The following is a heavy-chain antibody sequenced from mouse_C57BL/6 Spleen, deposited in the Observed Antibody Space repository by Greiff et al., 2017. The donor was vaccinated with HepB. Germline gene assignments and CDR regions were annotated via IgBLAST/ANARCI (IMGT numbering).Heavy chain of an antibody. CDR1: GYTFTDYY. Sequence: EVQLQQSGPVLVKPGASVKMSCKASGYTFTDYYMNWVKQSHGKSLEWIGVINPYNGGTSYNQKFKGKATLTVDKSSSTAYMELNSLTSEDSAVYYCARAIVTTLYWYFDVWGTGTTVTV. V-gene: IGHV1-19*01. CDR3: ARAIVTTLYWYFDV. D-gene: IGHD2-5*01. J-gene: IGHJ1*03. CDR2: INPYNGGT.